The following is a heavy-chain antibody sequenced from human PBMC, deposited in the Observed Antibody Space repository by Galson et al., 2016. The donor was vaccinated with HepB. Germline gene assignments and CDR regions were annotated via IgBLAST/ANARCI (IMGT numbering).Heavy chain of an antibody. CDR2: IIPAIGAP. V-gene: IGHV1-69*06. D-gene: IGHD5-18*01. Sequence: SVKVSCKASGDTFTRYGFSWVRQAPGQGLEWMGGIIPAIGAPNYAQKFQGSVTISADTFATTAYMEVRSLTSEDTAVYYCARSRYSYGNAGLRYYGMDVWGQGTTVTVS. CDR3: ARSRYSYGNAGLRYYGMDV. J-gene: IGHJ6*02. CDR1: GDTFTRYG.